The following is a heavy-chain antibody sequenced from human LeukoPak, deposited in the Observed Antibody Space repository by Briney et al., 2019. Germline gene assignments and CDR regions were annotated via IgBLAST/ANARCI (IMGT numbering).Heavy chain of an antibody. D-gene: IGHD2-21*02. Sequence: GGSLRLSCAASGFNFANYAMHWVRQAPGKGLEWVAIISFDGSNTYYADSVKGRFTISRDNSKNTLYLQINSLKTEDTAVYYCARDFPSLTASDYWGQGTLVTVSS. CDR3: ARDFPSLTASDY. V-gene: IGHV3-30-3*01. CDR1: GFNFANYA. J-gene: IGHJ4*02. CDR2: ISFDGSNT.